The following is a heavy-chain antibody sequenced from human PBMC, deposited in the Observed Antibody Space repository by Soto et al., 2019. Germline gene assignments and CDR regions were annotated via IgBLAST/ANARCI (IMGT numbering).Heavy chain of an antibody. V-gene: IGHV1-58*01. CDR3: AAANYYYYGMDV. Sequence: ASVKVSCKASGFTFTSSAVQWVRQARGQRLEWIGWIVVGSGNTNYAQKFQERVTITRDMSTSIAYMELSSLRSEDTAVYYCAAANYYYYGMDVWGQGTTVTVSS. J-gene: IGHJ6*02. CDR2: IVVGSGNT. CDR1: GFTFTSSA.